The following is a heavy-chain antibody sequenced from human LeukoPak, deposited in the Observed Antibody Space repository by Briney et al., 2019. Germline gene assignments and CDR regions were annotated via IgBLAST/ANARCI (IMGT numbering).Heavy chain of an antibody. CDR3: ARGVGYSYGYVNY. D-gene: IGHD5-18*01. CDR2: ISGSGGST. CDR1: GFTFSSYA. V-gene: IGHV3-23*01. Sequence: PGGSLRPSCAASGFTFSSYAMSWVRQAPGKGLEWVSAISGSGGSTYYADSVNGRFTISRDNSKNTLYLQMNSLRAEDAAVYYCARGVGYSYGYVNYWGQGTLVTVSS. J-gene: IGHJ4*02.